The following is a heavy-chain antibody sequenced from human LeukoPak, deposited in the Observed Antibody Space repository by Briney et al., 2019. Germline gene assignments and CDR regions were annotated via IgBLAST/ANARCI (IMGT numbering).Heavy chain of an antibody. Sequence: SETLSLTCTVSGGSISTSNYYWGWIRQPPGKGLEWIGNIFYSGSTNYNPSLKSRVTISVDTSKNQFSLKLSSVTAADTAVYYCARPRGWLRHDAFDIWGQGTMVTVSS. D-gene: IGHD5-12*01. J-gene: IGHJ3*02. CDR3: ARPRGWLRHDAFDI. CDR1: GGSISTSNYY. CDR2: IFYSGST. V-gene: IGHV4-61*05.